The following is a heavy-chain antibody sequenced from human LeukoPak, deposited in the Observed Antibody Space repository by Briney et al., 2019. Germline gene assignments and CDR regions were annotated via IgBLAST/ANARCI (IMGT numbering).Heavy chain of an antibody. CDR1: GFTFSGYG. V-gene: IGHV3-30*18. CDR2: ISYDGSNK. D-gene: IGHD2-15*01. J-gene: IGHJ4*02. Sequence: GRSLRLSCAASGFTFSGYGMHWVRQAPGKGLEWVAVISYDGSNKYYADSVKGRFTISRDNSKNTLYLQMNSLRAEDTAVYYCAKVSSKGYCSGGSCPRGPHNYFDYWGQGTLVTVSS. CDR3: AKVSSKGYCSGGSCPRGPHNYFDY.